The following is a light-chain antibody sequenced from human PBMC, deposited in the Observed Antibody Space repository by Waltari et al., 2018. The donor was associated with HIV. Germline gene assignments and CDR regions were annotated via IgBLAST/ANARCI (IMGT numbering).Light chain of an antibody. CDR2: HDT. J-gene: IGLJ2*01. Sequence: SYVLTQPPSVSAAPGKTARITCGGKNIGTNSVNWYQQKAGQAPVVLIYHDTDRAPGIPDRFSGANSEDTATLTIRRVEAGDEAVYYCQVWDTTTDPYVIFGGGTNLAV. CDR1: NIGTNS. V-gene: IGLV3-21*01. CDR3: QVWDTTTDPYVI.